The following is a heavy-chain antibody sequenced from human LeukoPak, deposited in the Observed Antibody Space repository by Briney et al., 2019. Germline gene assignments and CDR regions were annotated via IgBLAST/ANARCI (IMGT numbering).Heavy chain of an antibody. V-gene: IGHV4-39*01. CDR3: ARHRSVVVITTDFDY. D-gene: IGHD3-22*01. J-gene: IGHJ4*02. CDR1: GGSISSSSYY. Sequence: SETLSLTCTVSGGSISSSSYYWGWIRQPPGKGLEWIGSIYYSGSTYYNPSLKSRVTISVDTSKNQFSLKLSSVTAADTAVYYCARHRSVVVITTDFDYWGQGTLVTVSS. CDR2: IYYSGST.